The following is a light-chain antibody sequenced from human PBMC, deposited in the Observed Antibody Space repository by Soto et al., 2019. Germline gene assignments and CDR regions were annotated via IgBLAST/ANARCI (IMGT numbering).Light chain of an antibody. CDR3: VLYMGSGIWV. Sequence: QTVATQDPSFSVSPGRTVTLTCGLSSGSVSTSYYPSWYQQTPGQAPRTLIYSTNTRSSGVPDRFSGSILGNKAALTITGAQADDESDYYGVLYMGSGIWVFGGGTKLTVL. CDR2: STN. V-gene: IGLV8-61*01. CDR1: SGSVSTSYY. J-gene: IGLJ3*02.